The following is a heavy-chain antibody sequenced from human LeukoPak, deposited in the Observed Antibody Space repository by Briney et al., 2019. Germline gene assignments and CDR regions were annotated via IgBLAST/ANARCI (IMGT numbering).Heavy chain of an antibody. J-gene: IGHJ4*02. Sequence: SQTLSLTCTVSGGSISSGGYYWSWIRQHLGKGLEWIGYIYYSGSTYYNPSLKSRVTISVDTSKNQFSLKLSSVTAADTAVYYCARALTFGGVIVYWGQGTLVTVSS. CDR2: IYYSGST. CDR3: ARALTFGGVIVY. D-gene: IGHD3-16*02. CDR1: GGSISSGGYY. V-gene: IGHV4-31*03.